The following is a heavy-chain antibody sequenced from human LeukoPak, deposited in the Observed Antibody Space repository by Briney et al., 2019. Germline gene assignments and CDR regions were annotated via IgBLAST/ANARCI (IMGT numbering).Heavy chain of an antibody. V-gene: IGHV4-38-2*01. Sequence: SETLSLTCAGSGYSISSGYYWGWIRQPPGKGLEWIGSIYHSGSTYYNPSLKSRVTISVDTSKNQFSLKLSSVTAADTAVYYCARLGITIFGVVISLGGAFDIWGQGTMVTVSS. CDR1: GYSISSGYY. CDR3: ARLGITIFGVVISLGGAFDI. CDR2: IYHSGST. J-gene: IGHJ3*02. D-gene: IGHD3-3*01.